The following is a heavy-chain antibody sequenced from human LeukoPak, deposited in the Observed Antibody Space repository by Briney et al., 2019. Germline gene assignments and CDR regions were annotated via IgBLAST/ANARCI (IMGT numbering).Heavy chain of an antibody. CDR2: INDSGTT. Sequence: PSETLSLTCGVSSEFFSGYYWGWIRQPPGKGLEWIGDINDSGTTKYNPTLKSRVTISIDTSKNLFSLKVKSVTAADTAVYYCARGRGGYPDWGQGTMVTVSS. D-gene: IGHD5-12*01. J-gene: IGHJ3*01. CDR1: SEFFSGYY. V-gene: IGHV4-34*01. CDR3: ARGRGGYPD.